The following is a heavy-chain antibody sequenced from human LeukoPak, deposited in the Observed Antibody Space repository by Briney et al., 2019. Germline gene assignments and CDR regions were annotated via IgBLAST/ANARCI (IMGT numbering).Heavy chain of an antibody. CDR1: GFTVSSTY. D-gene: IGHD5-18*01. J-gene: IGHJ4*02. V-gene: IGHV3-11*04. CDR3: ARESYESFDY. Sequence: PGGSLRLSCAASGFTVSSTYMSWVRQAPGKGLEWVSYIGNSGSPIYYADSVKGRFTISRDNAKNSLYLQMNSLRAEDTAVYYCARESYESFDYWGQGTLVTVSS. CDR2: IGNSGSPI.